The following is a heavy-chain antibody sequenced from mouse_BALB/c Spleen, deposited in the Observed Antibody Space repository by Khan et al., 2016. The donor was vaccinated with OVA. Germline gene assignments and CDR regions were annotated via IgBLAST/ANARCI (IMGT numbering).Heavy chain of an antibody. CDR2: ISTYYGDA. J-gene: IGHJ3*01. CDR3: AMGGRFAY. V-gene: IGHV1S137*01. Sequence: VQLQQSGAELVRPGVSVKISCKGSGYTFTDYAMHWVKQSHAKSLEWIGVISTYYGDASYNQKFKGKATMTVDKSSSTAYMELARLTSEDSAIYYWAMGGRFAYWGQGTLVTVPA. CDR1: GYTFTDYA.